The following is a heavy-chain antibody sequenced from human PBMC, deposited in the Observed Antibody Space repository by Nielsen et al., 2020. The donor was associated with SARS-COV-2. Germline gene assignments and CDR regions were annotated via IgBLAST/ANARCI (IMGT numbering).Heavy chain of an antibody. Sequence: SETLSLTCAVYGGSFSGYYWSWIRQPPGKGLEWIGEINHSGSTNYNPPLKSRVTISVDTSKNQFSLKLSSVTAADTAVYYCARDTKIQLWLGPFDYWGQGTLVTVSS. D-gene: IGHD5-18*01. CDR1: GGSFSGYY. J-gene: IGHJ4*02. V-gene: IGHV4-34*01. CDR2: INHSGST. CDR3: ARDTKIQLWLGPFDY.